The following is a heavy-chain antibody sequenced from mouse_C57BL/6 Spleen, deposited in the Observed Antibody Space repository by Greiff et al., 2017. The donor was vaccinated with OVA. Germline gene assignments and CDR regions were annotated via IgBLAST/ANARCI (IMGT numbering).Heavy chain of an antibody. V-gene: IGHV5-6*01. CDR2: ISSGGSYT. Sequence: EVQVVESGGDLVKPGGSLKLSCAASGFTFSSYGMSWVRQTPDKRLEWVATISSGGSYTYYPDSVKGRFTISRDNAKNTLYLQMSSLKSEDTAMYYCARHGLGGVVYYFDYWGQGTTLTVSS. J-gene: IGHJ2*01. D-gene: IGHD4-1*01. CDR1: GFTFSSYG. CDR3: ARHGLGGVVYYFDY.